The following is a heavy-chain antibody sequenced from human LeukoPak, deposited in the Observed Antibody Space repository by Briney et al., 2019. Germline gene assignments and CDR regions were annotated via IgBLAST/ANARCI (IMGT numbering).Heavy chain of an antibody. CDR3: VRGDPRAGHWFFDL. CDR2: MNSDGSSK. Sequence: GGCLRLSCAASGFTFSSYWMHWVRQAPGKGLVWVSRMNSDGSSKTYADSVKGRFTISRHNAKNTLYLQMNSLSGEDTAVYYCVRGDPRAGHWFFDLWGRGTLVTVSS. CDR1: GFTFSSYW. J-gene: IGHJ2*01. V-gene: IGHV3-74*01.